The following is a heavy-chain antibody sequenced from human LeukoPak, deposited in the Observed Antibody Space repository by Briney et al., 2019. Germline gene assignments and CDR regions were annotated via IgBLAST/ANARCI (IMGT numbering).Heavy chain of an antibody. D-gene: IGHD2-21*02. J-gene: IGHJ3*02. CDR3: ARPRVAYCGGDCYSDAFDI. V-gene: IGHV1-69*04. Sequence: ASVKVSCKASGGTFSSSAISWVRQAPGQGLEWMRRIIPILGIANYAQKFQGRVTITADKSTSTAYMELSSLRSEDTAVYYCARPRVAYCGGDCYSDAFDIWGQGTMVTVSS. CDR2: IIPILGIA. CDR1: GGTFSSSA.